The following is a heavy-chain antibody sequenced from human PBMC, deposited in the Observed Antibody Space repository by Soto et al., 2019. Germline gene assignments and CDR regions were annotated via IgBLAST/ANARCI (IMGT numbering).Heavy chain of an antibody. V-gene: IGHV3-9*01. CDR3: AKDTSYYYDSSGYPGAFDI. CDR2: ISWNSGSI. J-gene: IGHJ3*02. D-gene: IGHD3-22*01. Sequence: PGGSLRLSCAASGFTFDDYAMHWVRQAPGKGLEWVSGISWNSGSIGYADSVKGRFTISRDNAKNSLYLQMNSLRAEDTALYYCAKDTSYYYDSSGYPGAFDIWGQGTMVTVSS. CDR1: GFTFDDYA.